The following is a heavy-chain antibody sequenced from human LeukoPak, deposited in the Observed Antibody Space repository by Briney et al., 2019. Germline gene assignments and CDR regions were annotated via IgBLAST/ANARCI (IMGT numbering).Heavy chain of an antibody. CDR3: ARDVIRTGAFDI. D-gene: IGHD2/OR15-2a*01. V-gene: IGHV3-11*06. Sequence: PGGSLRLSCAASGFTFSDYYMSWIRQAPGKGLEWVSYISSSSSYTNYADSVKGRFTISRDNAKNSLYLQMNSLRAEDTAIYYCARDVIRTGAFDIWGQGTMVTVSS. CDR2: ISSSSSYT. J-gene: IGHJ3*02. CDR1: GFTFSDYY.